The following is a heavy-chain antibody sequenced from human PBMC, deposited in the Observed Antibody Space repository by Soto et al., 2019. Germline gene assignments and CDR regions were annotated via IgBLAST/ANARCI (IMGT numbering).Heavy chain of an antibody. J-gene: IGHJ6*01. Sequence: QVQLVQSGAEVKKPGASVKVSCKASVYTFTSYDINWVRQATGQGLEWMGWMNPNRGNTAYAQKFQGRVNMTRNTSKSTAYMELGSLRSEDTAVYYWARDRETYGMDVCGRGTTVTVSS. CDR2: MNPNRGNT. V-gene: IGHV1-8*01. CDR3: ARDRETYGMDV. CDR1: VYTFTSYD.